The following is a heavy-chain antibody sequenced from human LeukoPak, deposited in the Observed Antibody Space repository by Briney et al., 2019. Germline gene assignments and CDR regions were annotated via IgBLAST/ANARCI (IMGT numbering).Heavy chain of an antibody. J-gene: IGHJ4*02. CDR1: RGSFSSHY. V-gene: IGHV4-59*11. CDR2: INYSGTT. CDR3: ARGSEGSGSYIFDY. Sequence: PSETLSLTCTVSRGSFSSHYWSWIRQPPGKGLEWIGYINYSGTTNYNPSLKSRVTLSVDTSKNQFSLRLTSVTAADTAVYYCARGSEGSGSYIFDYWGQGTLVTVSS. D-gene: IGHD3-10*01.